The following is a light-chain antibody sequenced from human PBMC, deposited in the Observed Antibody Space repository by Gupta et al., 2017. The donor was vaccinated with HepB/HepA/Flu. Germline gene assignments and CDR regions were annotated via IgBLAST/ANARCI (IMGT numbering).Light chain of an antibody. CDR1: SSNIGSNT. CDR2: LDE. Sequence: QSVLTQPPSASGTPGRRVTISCSGSSSNIGSNTVNWYQQHPGTAPRLLSLLDEQRPSAVPHRFSFSSSGTYDSPALTRLESEDEAEDDYSDCADTLNGRWVLGTGTKVTVL. CDR3: SDCADTLNGRWV. J-gene: IGLJ1*01. V-gene: IGLV1-44*01.